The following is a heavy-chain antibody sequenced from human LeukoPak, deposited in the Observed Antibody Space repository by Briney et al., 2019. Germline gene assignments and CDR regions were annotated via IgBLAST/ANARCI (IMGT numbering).Heavy chain of an antibody. V-gene: IGHV1-2*02. D-gene: IGHD6-19*01. CDR3: ARDYSGYSSGWYDY. J-gene: IGHJ4*02. CDR1: GYTFTGYY. Sequence: ASVKVSCKASGYTFTGYYMHWVRQAPGQGLEWMGWINPNSGGTNYAQKFRGRVTMTRDTSISTAYMELSRLRSDDTAVYYCARDYSGYSSGWYDYWGQGTLVTVSS. CDR2: INPNSGGT.